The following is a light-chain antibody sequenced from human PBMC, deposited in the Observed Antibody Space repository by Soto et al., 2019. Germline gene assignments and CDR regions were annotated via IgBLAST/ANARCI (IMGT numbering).Light chain of an antibody. J-gene: IGKJ1*01. V-gene: IGKV1-39*01. CDR2: AAS. Sequence: DIQMTQSPSSLSASLGDRVTITCRASLPIINYLFCYQHKPGKIPNLLIYAASSLQIGVPSRLSGIGSGTDFTLPISSLQPEDFATYYCQQSYNTPRTFGQGTKVDI. CDR3: QQSYNTPRT. CDR1: LPIINY.